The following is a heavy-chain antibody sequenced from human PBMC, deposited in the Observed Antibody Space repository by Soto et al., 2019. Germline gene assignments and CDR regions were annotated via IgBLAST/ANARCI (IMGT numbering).Heavy chain of an antibody. J-gene: IGHJ6*02. D-gene: IGHD3-10*01. CDR1: GDSVSSNSAA. CDR3: ARARGTRGYYYYGMDV. Sequence: PSQTLSLTCAISGDSVSSNSAAWNWISQSPPRGLEWLGRTYYRSKWYNDYAVSVKSRITINPDTSKNQFSLQLNSVTPEDTAVYYCARARGTRGYYYYGMDVWGQGTTVTVSS. V-gene: IGHV6-1*01. CDR2: TYYRSKWYN.